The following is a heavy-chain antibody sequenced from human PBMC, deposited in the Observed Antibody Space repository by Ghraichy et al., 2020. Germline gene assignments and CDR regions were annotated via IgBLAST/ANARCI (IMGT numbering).Heavy chain of an antibody. V-gene: IGHV3-48*03. CDR1: GFTFTSYE. CDR3: ARDSLRLHSYHYYYIDF. CDR2: ISSTGNTI. J-gene: IGHJ6*03. Sequence: GGSLRLSCAASGFTFTSYEMNWVRQAPGKGLEWVSYISSTGNTIYYADSVKGRFTISRDNAKNSLFLQMNNLRAADTAIYYCARDSLRLHSYHYYYIDFWGRGTTVTVSS. D-gene: IGHD2-21*02.